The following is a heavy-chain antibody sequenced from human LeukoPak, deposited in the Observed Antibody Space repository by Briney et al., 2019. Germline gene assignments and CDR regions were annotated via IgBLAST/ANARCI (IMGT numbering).Heavy chain of an antibody. CDR1: GYTFTGYY. CDR2: INPNSGGT. CDR3: ARGYYYDSSGYYYSRYYFDY. D-gene: IGHD3-22*01. V-gene: IGHV1-2*02. Sequence: GASVKVSCKASGYTFTGYYMHWVRQAPGQGLEWMGWINPNSGGTNYAQKFQGRVTMTRDTSISTAYMELSRLRSDDTAVYYCARGYYYDSSGYYYSRYYFDYWGQGTLVTVSS. J-gene: IGHJ4*02.